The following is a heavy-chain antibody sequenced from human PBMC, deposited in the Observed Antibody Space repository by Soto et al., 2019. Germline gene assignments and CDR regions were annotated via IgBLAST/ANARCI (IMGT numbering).Heavy chain of an antibody. CDR2: IDTSGTKI. D-gene: IGHD3-3*01. V-gene: IGHV3-11*01. CDR3: ASHYDMWSGYLSPVDY. CDR1: GYTFSDYY. J-gene: IGHJ4*02. Sequence: AGGSLRLSCAASGYTFSDYYMSWIRQAPGKGLEWISYIDTSGTKIYYADSVKGRFTITRDNAKNSPYLEMNSLRDEDTAVYYCASHYDMWSGYLSPVDYWGQGTLVTVSS.